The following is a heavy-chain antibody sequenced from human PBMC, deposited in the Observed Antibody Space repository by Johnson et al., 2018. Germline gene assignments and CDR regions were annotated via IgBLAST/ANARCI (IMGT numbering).Heavy chain of an antibody. J-gene: IGHJ1*01. CDR2: IGCSTTYT. D-gene: IGHD3-16*01. CDR1: GFTFSPSI. V-gene: IGHV3-21*01. Sequence: VQLVQSGGGLVKPGGSLRLSCEASGFTFSPSIMNCVRQAPGKGLQCVSSIGCSTTYTYSSDSLKGRFVISRESAQKSLFLQMNSLRVEDTAVYYCAKDDRPTLRPASYFQHWGQGTLVTVSS. CDR3: AKDDRPTLRPASYFQH.